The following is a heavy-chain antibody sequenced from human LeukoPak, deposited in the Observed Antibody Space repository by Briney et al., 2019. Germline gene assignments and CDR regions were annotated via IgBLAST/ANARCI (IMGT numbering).Heavy chain of an antibody. V-gene: IGHV4-4*09. CDR2: IYTSGST. Sequence: SETLSLTCTVSGGSISSYYWSWIRQPPGKGLEWIGYIYTSGSTNYNPSLKSRVTISVDTSKNQFSLKLSSVTAADTAVYYCARHSPISPDAFDIWGQGTMVTVSS. J-gene: IGHJ3*02. D-gene: IGHD3-3*02. CDR1: GGSISSYY. CDR3: ARHSPISPDAFDI.